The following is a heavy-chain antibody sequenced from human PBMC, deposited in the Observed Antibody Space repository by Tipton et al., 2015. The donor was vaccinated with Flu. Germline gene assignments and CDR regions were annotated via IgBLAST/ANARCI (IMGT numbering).Heavy chain of an antibody. Sequence: TLSLTCTVSCRPISSSSYYWGWIRQLPGKGLEWIGSIHYSGSTYYNPSLKSRVTISLDTSKNQFSLKLNSMNAANTAGYYCASGFVAAHHAPIRYWGQGTLVTASS. D-gene: IGHD6-6*01. J-gene: IGHJ4*02. CDR2: IHYSGST. CDR1: CRPISSSSYY. CDR3: ASGFVAAHHAPIRY. V-gene: IGHV4-39*07.